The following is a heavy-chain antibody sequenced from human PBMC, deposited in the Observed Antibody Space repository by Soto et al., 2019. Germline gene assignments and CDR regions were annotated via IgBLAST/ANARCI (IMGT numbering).Heavy chain of an antibody. D-gene: IGHD5-12*01. CDR3: ARANDIAHSLSRACFDP. CDR2: IKQDGSEK. Sequence: GGSLRLSCAASGFTFSSYWMSWVRQAPGKGLEWVANIKQDGSEKYYVDSVKGRFTISRDNAKNSLYLQMNSLRAEDTAVYYCARANDIAHSLSRACFDPWGQGTLVTVSS. CDR1: GFTFSSYW. J-gene: IGHJ5*02. V-gene: IGHV3-7*01.